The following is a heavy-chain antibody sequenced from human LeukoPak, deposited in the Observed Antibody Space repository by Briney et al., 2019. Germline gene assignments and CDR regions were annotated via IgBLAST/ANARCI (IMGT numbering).Heavy chain of an antibody. V-gene: IGHV1-46*01. CDR1: GYTFTSYY. CDR2: INPGDGST. Sequence: ASVKVSCKASGYTFTSYYMHWVRQAPGQGLEWMGIINPGDGSTSYTQKFQGRVTMTRDTSTSTVFLDLSSLRSEDTAVYYCATAPYSGGSFQHWGQGTLVTVSS. J-gene: IGHJ1*01. D-gene: IGHD5-12*01. CDR3: ATAPYSGGSFQH.